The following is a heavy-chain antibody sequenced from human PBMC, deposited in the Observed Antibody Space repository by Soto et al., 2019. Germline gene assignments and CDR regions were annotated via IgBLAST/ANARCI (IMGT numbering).Heavy chain of an antibody. CDR1: GYTFTSYG. D-gene: IGHD2-2*01. CDR2: ISAYNGNT. Sequence: GASVKVSCKASGYTFTSYGISWVRQAPGQGLEWMGWISAYNGNTNYAQKLQGRVTMTTDTSTSTAYMELRSLRSDDTAVYYCARGYCRSTSCFRGYSSSGYVPFDYWGQGTLVTVSS. J-gene: IGHJ4*02. V-gene: IGHV1-18*04. CDR3: ARGYCRSTSCFRGYSSSGYVPFDY.